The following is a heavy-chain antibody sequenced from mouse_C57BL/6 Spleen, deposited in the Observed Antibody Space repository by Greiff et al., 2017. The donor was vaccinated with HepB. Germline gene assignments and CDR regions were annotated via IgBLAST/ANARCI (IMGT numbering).Heavy chain of an antibody. V-gene: IGHV1-55*01. D-gene: IGHD3-2*02. J-gene: IGHJ3*01. CDR2: IYPGSGST. Sequence: QVQLQQPGAELVKPGASVKMSCKASGYTFTSYWITWVKQRPGQGLEWIGDIYPGSGSTNYNEKFKSKATLTVDTSSSTAYMQLSSLTSEDSAVYYCARSDSSGYGGFAYWGQGTLVTVSA. CDR3: ARSDSSGYGGFAY. CDR1: GYTFTSYW.